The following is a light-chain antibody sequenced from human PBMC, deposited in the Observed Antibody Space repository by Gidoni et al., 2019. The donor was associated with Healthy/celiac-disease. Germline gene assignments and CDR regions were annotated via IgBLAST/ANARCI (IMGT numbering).Light chain of an antibody. V-gene: IGKV1D-8*01. Sequence: VIWMTHSPSLLSASIGDRVTISCRMSQGISSYLAWYQQKPGEAAELLIYAASTLQSRVPSRFCSGSSGANFTLPISSLQSEDYAAYYYRQYCSFPLTFGGGTKVEIK. CDR1: QGISSY. CDR2: AAS. CDR3: RQYCSFPLT. J-gene: IGKJ4*01.